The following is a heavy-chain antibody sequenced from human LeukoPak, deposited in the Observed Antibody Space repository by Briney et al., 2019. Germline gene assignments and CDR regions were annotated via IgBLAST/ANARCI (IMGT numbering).Heavy chain of an antibody. V-gene: IGHV4-38-2*02. D-gene: IGHD2-15*01. J-gene: IGHJ1*01. CDR1: GYSISSGYY. CDR3: AREDCSGGSCWKGEYIQH. CDR2: IYHSGST. Sequence: SETLSLTCAVSGYSISSGYYWGWIRQPPGKGLEWIGRIYHSGSTYYNPSLKSRDTISVDTSQNQFSLRLSSVTAANTAVYYCAREDCSGGSCWKGEYIQHWGQGTPVTVSS.